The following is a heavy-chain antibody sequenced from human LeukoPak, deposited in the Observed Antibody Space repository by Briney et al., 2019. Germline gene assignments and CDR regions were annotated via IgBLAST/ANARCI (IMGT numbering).Heavy chain of an antibody. Sequence: SETLSLTCTVSGGSISSGSYYWGWIRQPPGKGLEWIGSIYYSGSTYYNPSLKSRVTTSVDTSKNQFSLKLSSVTAADTAVYYCARQRTYYYGSGEYYFDYWGQGTLVTVSS. CDR1: GGSISSGSYY. CDR3: ARQRTYYYGSGEYYFDY. CDR2: IYYSGST. D-gene: IGHD3-10*01. J-gene: IGHJ4*02. V-gene: IGHV4-39*01.